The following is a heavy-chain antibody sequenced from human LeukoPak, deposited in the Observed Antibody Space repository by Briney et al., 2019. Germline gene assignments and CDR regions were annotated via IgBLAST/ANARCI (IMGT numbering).Heavy chain of an antibody. CDR2: ISYDGSNK. CDR1: GFTISSYG. CDR3: TKEGYYGSGSFPDY. J-gene: IGHJ4*02. Sequence: GRSLRLSCAVSGFTISSYGMHWVRQAPGKGLEWVAVISYDGSNKYYAESVEGRFTISRDNSQHTLSLQMNRLRPDDTGLYYCTKEGYYGSGSFPDYWGQGTLVTVSS. D-gene: IGHD3-10*01. V-gene: IGHV3-30*18.